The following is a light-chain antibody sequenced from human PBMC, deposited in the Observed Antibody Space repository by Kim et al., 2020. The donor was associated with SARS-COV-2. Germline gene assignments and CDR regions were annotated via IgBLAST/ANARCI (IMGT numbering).Light chain of an antibody. V-gene: IGLV1-51*01. Sequence: GQKVTISCSGSSSNIGNNYVSWYQQLPGTAPKLLIYDNNKRPSGIPDRFSGSKSGTSATLGITGLQTVDEADYYCGTWDSSLSAGVFGGGTQLTVL. CDR2: DNN. CDR1: SSNIGNNY. J-gene: IGLJ2*01. CDR3: GTWDSSLSAGV.